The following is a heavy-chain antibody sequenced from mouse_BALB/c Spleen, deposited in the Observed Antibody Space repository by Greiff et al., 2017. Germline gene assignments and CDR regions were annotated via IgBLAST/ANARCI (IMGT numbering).Heavy chain of an antibody. CDR1: GFTFSDYY. CDR3: AIDRGGNYYYYAMDY. D-gene: IGHD2-1*01. J-gene: IGHJ4*01. CDR2: ISDGGSYT. Sequence: EVKVEESGGGLVKPGGSLKLSCAASGFTFSDYYMYWVRQTPEKRLEWVATISDGGSYTYYPDSVKGRFTISRDNAKNNLYLQMSSLKSEDTAMYYCAIDRGGNYYYYAMDYWGQGTSVTVSS. V-gene: IGHV5-4*02.